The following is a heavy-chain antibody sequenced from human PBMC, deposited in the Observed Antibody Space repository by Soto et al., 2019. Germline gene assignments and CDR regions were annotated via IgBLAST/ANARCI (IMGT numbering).Heavy chain of an antibody. J-gene: IGHJ4*02. V-gene: IGHV1-18*01. CDR2: ISAYNGNT. Sequence: WASVKVSCKASGYTFTSYGISWVRQAPGQGLEWMGWISAYNGNTNYAQKLQGRVTMTTDTSTSTAYMELRSLRSDDTAVYYCAIDVWIDLFKDPYSVSPFTFDYWGQGTLVTVSS. CDR3: AIDVWIDLFKDPYSVSPFTFDY. D-gene: IGHD5-12*01. CDR1: GYTFTSYG.